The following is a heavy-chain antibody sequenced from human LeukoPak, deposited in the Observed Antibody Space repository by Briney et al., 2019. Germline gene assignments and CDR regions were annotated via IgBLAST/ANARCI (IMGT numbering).Heavy chain of an antibody. V-gene: IGHV3-23*01. CDR1: GFSFSTYA. CDR3: AKDTGGSCYSAIAY. CDR2: ICGNDGKT. D-gene: IGHD2-15*01. Sequence: GGSQRLSCAASGFSFSTYAMSWVRQAPGKGLEWVSGICGNDGKTYYADSVKGRFTISRDNSKNTLHLQMNSLRVEDTALYYCAKDTGGSCYSAIAYWGQGALVTVST. J-gene: IGHJ4*02.